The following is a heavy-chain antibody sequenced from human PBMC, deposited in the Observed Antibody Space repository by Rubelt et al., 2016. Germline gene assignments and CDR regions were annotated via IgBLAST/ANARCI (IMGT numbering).Heavy chain of an antibody. CDR3: ATHRLGATILEAHWDY. CDR1: GYTFTSYA. D-gene: IGHD1-26*01. J-gene: IGHJ4*02. CDR2: FDPEDGET. Sequence: QVQLVQSGSELKKPGASVKVSCKASGYTFTSYAMNWVRQAPGQGLEWMGGFDPEDGETIYAQKFQGRVTMTEDTSTDTAYMELSSLRSEDTAVYYCATHRLGATILEAHWDYWGQGTLVTVSS. V-gene: IGHV1-24*01.